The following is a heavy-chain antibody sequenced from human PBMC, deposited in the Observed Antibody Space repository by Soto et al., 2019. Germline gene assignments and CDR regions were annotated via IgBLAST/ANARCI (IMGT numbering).Heavy chain of an antibody. J-gene: IGHJ4*02. CDR1: GFTVSSNY. CDR3: ARHGYSYGGGYFDY. CDR2: IYSGGSA. V-gene: IGHV3-66*04. D-gene: IGHD5-18*01. Sequence: EVQLVESGGGLVQPGGSLRLSCAASGFTVSSNYMSWVRQAPGKGLEWVSVIYSGGSAYYADSVKGRFTISRDNSKHTLYLQMHSLRAEDKAVYYCARHGYSYGGGYFDYWGQGTLGTVSS.